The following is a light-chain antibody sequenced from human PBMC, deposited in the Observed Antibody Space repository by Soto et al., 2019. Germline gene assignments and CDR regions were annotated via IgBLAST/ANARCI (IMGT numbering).Light chain of an antibody. Sequence: ETLMTQSPATLSVSPGERVTLSCGASQSVSSDLAWYQQKPGQAPRLLIFGASTRANGVPARFTGSRSGTDFTLTISSLQSEDFAVYFCQHYGSSRTFGQGTKVDIK. CDR3: QHYGSSRT. CDR2: GAS. V-gene: IGKV3-15*01. J-gene: IGKJ1*01. CDR1: QSVSSD.